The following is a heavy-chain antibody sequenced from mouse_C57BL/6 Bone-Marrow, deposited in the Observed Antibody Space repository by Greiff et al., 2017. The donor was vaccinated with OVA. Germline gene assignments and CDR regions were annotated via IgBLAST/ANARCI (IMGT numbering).Heavy chain of an antibody. Sequence: EVQLQQSGPELVKPGASVKISCKASGYTFTDYYMNWVKQSHGKSLEWIGDINPNNGGTSYNQKFKGKATLTVDKSSSTAYMELRSLTSEDSAVYYCGGYPFAYWGQGTLVTVSA. CDR2: INPNNGGT. CDR1: GYTFTDYY. V-gene: IGHV1-26*01. CDR3: GGYPFAY. D-gene: IGHD2-2*01. J-gene: IGHJ3*01.